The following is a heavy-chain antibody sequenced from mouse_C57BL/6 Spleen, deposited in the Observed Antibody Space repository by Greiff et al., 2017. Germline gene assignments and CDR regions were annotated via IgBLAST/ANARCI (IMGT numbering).Heavy chain of an antibody. CDR3: ARWLPDY. CDR1: GYTFTSYW. CDR2: IDPSDSYT. J-gene: IGHJ2*01. D-gene: IGHD2-2*01. V-gene: IGHV1-59*01. Sequence: QVQLQQPGAELVRPGTSVKLSCKASGYTFTSYWMHWVKQRPGQGLAWIGVIDPSDSYTNYNQKFKGKATLTVDTSSSTAYMQLSSLTSEDSAVYYCARWLPDYWGQGTTLTVSS.